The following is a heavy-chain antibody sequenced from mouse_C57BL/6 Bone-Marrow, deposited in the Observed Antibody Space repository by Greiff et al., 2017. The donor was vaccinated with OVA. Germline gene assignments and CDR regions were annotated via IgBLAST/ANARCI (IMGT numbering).Heavy chain of an antibody. CDR3: ARDRGTYYDYDDY. V-gene: IGHV3-6*01. CDR1: GYSITSGYY. CDR2: ISYDGSN. Sequence: EVKLQESGPGLVKPSQSLSLTCSVTGYSITSGYYWNWIRQFPGNKLEWMGYISYDGSNNYNPSLKNRISITRDTSKNQFFLKLNSVTTEDTVTYYCARDRGTYYDYDDYWGQGTTLTVSS. D-gene: IGHD2-4*01. J-gene: IGHJ2*01.